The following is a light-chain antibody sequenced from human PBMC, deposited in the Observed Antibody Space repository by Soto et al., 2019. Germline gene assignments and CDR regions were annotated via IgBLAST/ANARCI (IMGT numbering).Light chain of an antibody. CDR3: QQRNSWPIT. CDR1: QSIDKY. J-gene: IGKJ5*01. V-gene: IGKV3-11*01. Sequence: EIVLTQSPATLSLSPGERATLSCRASQSIDKYLAWYQQKPGQAPRLLIYDASNRATGIPARFSGSGSGTDFTLTISSLEPEDFAVYYCQQRNSWPITFGQGTRLEIK. CDR2: DAS.